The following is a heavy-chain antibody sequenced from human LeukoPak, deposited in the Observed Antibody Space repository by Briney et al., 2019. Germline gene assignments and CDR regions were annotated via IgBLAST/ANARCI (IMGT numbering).Heavy chain of an antibody. V-gene: IGHV4-39*07. D-gene: IGHD2-15*01. CDR1: GGSITSRTYY. J-gene: IGHJ4*01. Sequence: SETLSLTCSVSGGSITSRTYYWGWIRQPPGKGLEWIVSLLYSGSPYYRPSLKSRFTISVDTSKNQFSLKLRSVTAADTAVYYCTRVECTDGSCYTFDYWGHGALVIASS. CDR2: LLYSGSP. CDR3: TRVECTDGSCYTFDY.